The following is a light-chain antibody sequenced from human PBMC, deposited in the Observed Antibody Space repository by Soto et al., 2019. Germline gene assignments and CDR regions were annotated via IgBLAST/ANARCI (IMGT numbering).Light chain of an antibody. CDR2: GAS. CDR3: QQYRNWPRT. CDR1: QSVSSY. Sequence: EIVLTQSPATLSLSPGEGATLSCRASQSVSSYLAWYQQKPGQAPRLLIYGASTRATDMPGRFSGRGSGTEFTLTISSLQSEDYAVYYCQQYRNWPRTFGQGTKVDI. V-gene: IGKV3-15*01. J-gene: IGKJ1*01.